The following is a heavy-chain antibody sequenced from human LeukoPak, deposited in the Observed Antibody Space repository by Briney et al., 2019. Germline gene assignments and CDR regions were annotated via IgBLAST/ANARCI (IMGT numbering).Heavy chain of an antibody. Sequence: GASVKVSCKASGYTFTSYGISWVRQAPGQGLEWMGWISAYNGNTNYAQKLQGRVTMTTDTSTSTAYMELRSLRSDDMAVYYCARDPSYSAISVYFDYWGQGTLVTVSS. V-gene: IGHV1-18*03. CDR3: ARDPSYSAISVYFDY. CDR1: GYTFTSYG. J-gene: IGHJ4*02. CDR2: ISAYNGNT. D-gene: IGHD4-11*01.